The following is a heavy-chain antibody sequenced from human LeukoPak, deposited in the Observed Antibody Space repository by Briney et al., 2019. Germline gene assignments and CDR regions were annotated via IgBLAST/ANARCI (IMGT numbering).Heavy chain of an antibody. CDR1: GFTFSSYS. CDR2: ISSSRSYI. Sequence: GSLRLSCAASGFTFSSYSMNWVRQAPGKGLEWVSSISSSRSYIYYAVSVECRFTISRDNAKNSLYLQMNSLRAEDTAVYYCARDERDGYNYLWGQGTIASLSS. J-gene: IGHJ4*02. V-gene: IGHV3-21*01. CDR3: ARDERDGYNYL. D-gene: IGHD5-24*01.